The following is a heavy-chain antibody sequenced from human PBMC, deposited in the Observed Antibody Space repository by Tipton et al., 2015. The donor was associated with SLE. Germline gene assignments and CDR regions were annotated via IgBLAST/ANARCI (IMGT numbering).Heavy chain of an antibody. Sequence: SLRLSCAASGFTFSDYYMSWIRQAPGKGLEWVSVIYSGGSTYYADSVKGRFTISRDNSKNTLYLQMNSLRAEDTAVYYCARVLGGLGLFDYWGQGTLVTVSS. D-gene: IGHD2-15*01. J-gene: IGHJ4*02. CDR3: ARVLGGLGLFDY. V-gene: IGHV3-53*05. CDR2: IYSGGST. CDR1: GFTFSDYY.